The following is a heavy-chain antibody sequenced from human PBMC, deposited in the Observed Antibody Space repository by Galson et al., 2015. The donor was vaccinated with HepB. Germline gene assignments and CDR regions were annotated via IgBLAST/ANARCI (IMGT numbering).Heavy chain of an antibody. D-gene: IGHD6-13*01. Sequence: SLRLSCAASGFTFSSYSMNWVRQAPGKGLEWVSYISSSSSTIYYADSVKGRFTISRDNAKNSLYLQMNSLRAEDTAVYYCARGPGSHKQQLVIKYYYYMDVWGKGTTVTVSS. J-gene: IGHJ6*03. CDR3: ARGPGSHKQQLVIKYYYYMDV. CDR1: GFTFSSYS. CDR2: ISSSSSTI. V-gene: IGHV3-48*01.